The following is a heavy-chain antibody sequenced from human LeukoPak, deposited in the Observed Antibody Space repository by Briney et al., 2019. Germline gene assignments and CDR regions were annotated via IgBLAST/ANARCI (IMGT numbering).Heavy chain of an antibody. CDR2: IYYSGST. J-gene: IGHJ3*02. CDR3: ASSPTGGVTTIRDAFDI. D-gene: IGHD5-24*01. Sequence: KPSETLSLTCTVSGGSISSSSYYWGWIRQPPGKGLEWIGSIYYSGSTYYNPSLKSRVTISVDTSKNQFSLKLSSVTAADTAVYYCASSPTGGVTTIRDAFDIWGQGTMVTVSS. V-gene: IGHV4-39*07. CDR1: GGSISSSSYY.